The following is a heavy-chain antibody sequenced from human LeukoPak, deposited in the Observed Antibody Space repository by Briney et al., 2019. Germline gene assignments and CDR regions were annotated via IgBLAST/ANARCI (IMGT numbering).Heavy chain of an antibody. D-gene: IGHD3-10*01. Sequence: PSQTLSLTCTVSGGSISSGDYYWSWIRQPPGKALKWIGYIYHSGSTYYNPSLKSRVTISVDTSKNQFSLKLSSVTAADTAVYYCARDRASPKAFDIWGQGTMVTVSS. J-gene: IGHJ3*02. CDR3: ARDRASPKAFDI. V-gene: IGHV4-30-4*08. CDR2: IYHSGST. CDR1: GGSISSGDYY.